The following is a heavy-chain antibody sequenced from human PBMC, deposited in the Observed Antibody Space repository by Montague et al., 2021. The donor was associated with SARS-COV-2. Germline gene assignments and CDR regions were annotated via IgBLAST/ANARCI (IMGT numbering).Heavy chain of an antibody. CDR1: GFTFTTHW. CDR2: INEDGSQK. D-gene: IGHD2-21*02. J-gene: IGHJ4*02. V-gene: IGHV3-7*01. Sequence: SLSLSWAAFGFTFTTHWMNWVRQAPGKGLEWVANINEDGSQKYYIDSVKGRFTISRDNARNSLFLQMTGLRAEDTAVYYCTALRRTDPFDYWGQGNLVTVSS. CDR3: TALRRTDPFDY.